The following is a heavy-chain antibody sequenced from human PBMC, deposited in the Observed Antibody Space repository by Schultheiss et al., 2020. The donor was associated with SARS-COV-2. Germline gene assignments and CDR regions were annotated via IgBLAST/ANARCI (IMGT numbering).Heavy chain of an antibody. CDR3: AEGRARSGMDV. Sequence: GGSLRLSCAASGFTFSDYYMSWIRQAPGKGLEWVAVIWYDGSNKYYVDSVKGRFTISRDNAKNSLYLQMNSLRAEDTAVYYCAEGRARSGMDVWGQGTTVTVSS. J-gene: IGHJ6*02. CDR1: GFTFSDYY. D-gene: IGHD6-13*01. CDR2: IWYDGSNK. V-gene: IGHV3-33*03.